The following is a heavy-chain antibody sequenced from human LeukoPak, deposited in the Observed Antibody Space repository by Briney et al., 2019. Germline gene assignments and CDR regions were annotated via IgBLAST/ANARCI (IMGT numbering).Heavy chain of an antibody. CDR1: GGTVSSGGYY. CDR3: ARPPNPGEAFDI. D-gene: IGHD7-27*01. J-gene: IGHJ3*02. CDR2: IYHSGST. V-gene: IGHV4-30-4*01. Sequence: SETLSLTCTVSGGTVSSGGYYWNWIRQPPGRGLEWIGYIYHSGSTYYNPSLKSRVTISVYTSKNQFSLKLSSVTAADTAVYYCARPPNPGEAFDIWGQGTMVTVSS.